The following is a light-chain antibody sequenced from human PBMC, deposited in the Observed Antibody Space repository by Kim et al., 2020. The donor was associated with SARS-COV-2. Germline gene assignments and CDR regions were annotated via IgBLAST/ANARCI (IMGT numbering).Light chain of an antibody. V-gene: IGLV3-19*01. CDR1: SLRTYY. Sequence: SSELTQDPAVSVALGQTVSFTCQGDSLRTYYAGWYQQKPGQAPVLVIYGKNNRPSGIPDRFSGSSSGDTASLTITGAQAEDEADYYCNSRDSSGNLYVVGTGTQVTVL. CDR2: GKN. J-gene: IGLJ1*01. CDR3: NSRDSSGNLYV.